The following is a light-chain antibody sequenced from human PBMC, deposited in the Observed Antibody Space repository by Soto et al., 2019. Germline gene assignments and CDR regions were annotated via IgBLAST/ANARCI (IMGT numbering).Light chain of an antibody. J-gene: IGKJ4*01. CDR2: AAS. CDR3: QQSYSTPPLT. V-gene: IGKV1-39*01. Sequence: DIQMTQSPSSLSASVGXXXTITCRASQSIXXXXNXYQQKPGKAPKLLIYAASSLQSGVPSRFSGSGSGTDFTLTISSLQPEDFATYYCQQSYSTPPLTFGGGTKVEIK. CDR1: QSIXXX.